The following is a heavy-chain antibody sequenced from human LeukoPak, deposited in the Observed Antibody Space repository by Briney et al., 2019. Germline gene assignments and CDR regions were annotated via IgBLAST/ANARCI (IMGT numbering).Heavy chain of an antibody. CDR2: ICSSGST. Sequence: PSETLSLTCTVSGGSISSSPCYWGWIRQPPGRELEWIGTICSSGSTYYNPSLSSRVTIPVDTSKNQFSLKLSSVTAADTAVYYCARVDAMVRGVNRRRNWFDPWGQGTLVTVSS. CDR1: GGSISSSPCY. CDR3: ARVDAMVRGVNRRRNWFDP. V-gene: IGHV4-39*07. D-gene: IGHD3-10*01. J-gene: IGHJ5*02.